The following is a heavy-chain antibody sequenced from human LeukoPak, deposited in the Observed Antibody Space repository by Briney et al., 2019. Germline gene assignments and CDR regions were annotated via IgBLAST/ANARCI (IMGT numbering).Heavy chain of an antibody. CDR1: GFTFSSYA. CDR2: ISYDGSNK. J-gene: IGHJ4*02. CDR3: AKDGNNFEY. V-gene: IGHV3-30-3*01. Sequence: GRSLRLSCAAYGFTFSSYAMHWVRQAPGKGLEWVAVISYDGSNKYYADSVKGRFTISRDNSKNTLYLQMNSLRAEDTAVYYCAKDGNNFEYWGQGTLVTVSS.